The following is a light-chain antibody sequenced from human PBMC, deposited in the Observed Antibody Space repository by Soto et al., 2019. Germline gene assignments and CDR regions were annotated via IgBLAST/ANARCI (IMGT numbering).Light chain of an antibody. CDR3: QQYNSYDVWT. CDR2: GAS. Sequence: IQMAHSPCPLSASIRDRVTITCRASQAISRWLAWYQQKPGKAPKLLVYGASSLERGVPSRFSGSGSGTEFTLTISSLQPDDFATYYCQQYNSYDVWTFGQGTKVDIK. J-gene: IGKJ1*01. V-gene: IGKV1-5*01. CDR1: QAISRW.